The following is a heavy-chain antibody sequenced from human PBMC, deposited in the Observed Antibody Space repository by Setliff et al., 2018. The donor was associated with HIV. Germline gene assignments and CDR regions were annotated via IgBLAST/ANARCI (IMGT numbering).Heavy chain of an antibody. Sequence: GASVKVPCKVSGYTLTELSRHWVRQAPGKGLEWMGGFDPEDGNTIYAQKLQGRVTMTADTSTDTAYMELSSLRSEDTAVYYCATVSHTNVAAHDAFDIWGQGTMVTVSS. D-gene: IGHD6-19*01. CDR1: GYTLTELS. J-gene: IGHJ3*02. CDR2: FDPEDGNT. CDR3: ATVSHTNVAAHDAFDI. V-gene: IGHV1-24*01.